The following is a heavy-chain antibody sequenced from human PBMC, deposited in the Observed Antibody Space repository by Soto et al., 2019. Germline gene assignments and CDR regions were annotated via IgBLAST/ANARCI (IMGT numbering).Heavy chain of an antibody. J-gene: IGHJ4*02. Sequence: SETLSLTCTVSGGSIGSYYWSWIRQPAGKGLEWIGRIYTTGSTSYNPSLKSRVTMSVDTSKNQFSLKLSSVTAADTAVYYCARVDPYGSGSFDYCGQGTLVTVSS. CDR3: ARVDPYGSGSFDY. V-gene: IGHV4-4*07. CDR2: IYTTGST. CDR1: GGSIGSYY. D-gene: IGHD3-10*01.